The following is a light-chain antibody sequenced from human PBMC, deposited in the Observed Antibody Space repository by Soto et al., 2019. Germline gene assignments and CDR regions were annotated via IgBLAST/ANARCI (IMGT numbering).Light chain of an antibody. CDR2: GNS. CDR1: SSNIGAGYD. Sequence: QSVLTQPPSVSGAPGQRVTISCTGSSSNIGAGYDVHWYQQLPGTAPKLLIYGNSNRPSGVPDRFSGSKSGTSASLAITGLQAEDEADHYCQSYDSSLSAPVVFGGGTKLTVL. CDR3: QSYDSSLSAPVV. J-gene: IGLJ2*01. V-gene: IGLV1-40*01.